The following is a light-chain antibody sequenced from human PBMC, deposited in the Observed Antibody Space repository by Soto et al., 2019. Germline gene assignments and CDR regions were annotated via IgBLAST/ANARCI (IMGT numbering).Light chain of an antibody. CDR3: SSYTTSSTRV. V-gene: IGLV2-14*01. CDR2: EVS. Sequence: QSALTQPASVSGSPGQSITISGTGTSSDVGGYNYVSWYQQLPDKAPKLMIFEVSNRPSGVSIRFSGSKSGNTASLTISGLQAEDEAGYYCSSYTTSSTRVFGSGTKVTVL. CDR1: SSDVGGYNY. J-gene: IGLJ1*01.